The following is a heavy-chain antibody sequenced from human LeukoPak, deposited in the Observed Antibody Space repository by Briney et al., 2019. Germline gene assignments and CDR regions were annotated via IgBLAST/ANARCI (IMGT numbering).Heavy chain of an antibody. V-gene: IGHV3-21*01. CDR3: ARGAVAGYYYYYMDV. Sequence: GGSLRLSCAASGFAFSSYSMNWVRQAPGKGLEWVSSISGSSSYIYYADSVKGRITISRDNAKNSLYLQMNSLRAEDTAVYYCARGAVAGYYYYYMDVWGKGTTVTVSS. D-gene: IGHD6-19*01. CDR1: GFAFSSYS. CDR2: ISGSSSYI. J-gene: IGHJ6*03.